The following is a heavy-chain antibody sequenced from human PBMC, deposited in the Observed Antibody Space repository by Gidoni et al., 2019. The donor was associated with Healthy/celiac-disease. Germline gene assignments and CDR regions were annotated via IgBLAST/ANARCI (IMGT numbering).Heavy chain of an antibody. Sequence: EVQLVESGGGLVKPGGSLRLSCAASGFTFSTAWVSWVRQAPGKGLEWVVRIKSKTDGGTTDYAAPVKGRFTISRDDSKNTLYLQMNSLKTEDTAVYYCTTENSYYDFWSGYYDYFDYWGQGTLVTVSS. CDR1: GFTFSTAW. J-gene: IGHJ4*02. V-gene: IGHV3-15*01. D-gene: IGHD3-3*01. CDR2: IKSKTDGGTT. CDR3: TTENSYYDFWSGYYDYFDY.